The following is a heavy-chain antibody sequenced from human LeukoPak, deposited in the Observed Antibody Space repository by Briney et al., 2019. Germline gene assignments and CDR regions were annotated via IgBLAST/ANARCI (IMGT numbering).Heavy chain of an antibody. CDR2: IIPILGIA. V-gene: IGHV1-69*04. CDR3: ATDRGSYSIHDAFDI. CDR1: GGTFSSYA. Sequence: GSSVKVSCKASGGTFSSYAISWVRQAPGQGLEWMGRIIPILGIANYAQKFQGRVTITADKSTSTAYMELSSLRSEDTAVYYCATDRGSYSIHDAFDIWGQGTMVTVSS. D-gene: IGHD1-26*01. J-gene: IGHJ3*02.